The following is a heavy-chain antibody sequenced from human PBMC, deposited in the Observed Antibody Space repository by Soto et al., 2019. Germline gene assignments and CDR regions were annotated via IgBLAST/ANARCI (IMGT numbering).Heavy chain of an antibody. D-gene: IGHD6-19*01. CDR2: ISYDGSNK. Sequence: QVQLVESGGGVVQPGRSLRLSCAASGFIFSSYAMHWVRQAPGKGLEWVAVISYDGSNKYYADSVKGRFTISRDNSKNKLYLQMHSLRADDTAVYYCAREGRIAVGFHYWGQGTLVTVSS. V-gene: IGHV3-30-3*01. CDR1: GFIFSSYA. J-gene: IGHJ4*02. CDR3: AREGRIAVGFHY.